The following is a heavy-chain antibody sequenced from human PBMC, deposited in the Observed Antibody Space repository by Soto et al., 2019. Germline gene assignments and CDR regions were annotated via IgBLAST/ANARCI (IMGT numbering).Heavy chain of an antibody. J-gene: IGHJ4*02. D-gene: IGHD2-21*01. CDR3: AKGVFYDGGNSFDY. CDR2: ISYDGDNK. Sequence: GGSLRLSXAASGFTFSTYGMHWVRQAPGKGLEWVAVISYDGDNKYYADSVKGRFTISRDNSKNTLYLQMNSLRAEDTAVYYCAKGVFYDGGNSFDYWGQGSLVTVSS. CDR1: GFTFSTYG. V-gene: IGHV3-30*18.